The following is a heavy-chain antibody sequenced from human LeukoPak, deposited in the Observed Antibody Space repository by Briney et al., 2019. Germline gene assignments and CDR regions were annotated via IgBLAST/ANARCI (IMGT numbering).Heavy chain of an antibody. J-gene: IGHJ4*02. CDR3: AKDMTVTSPDVQSFDY. Sequence: PGRSLRLSCAASGFTFSSYAMHWVRQAPGKGLEWVAVISYDGSNKYYADSVKGRFTISRDNSKNTLYLQMNSLRAEDTAVYYCAKDMTVTSPDVQSFDYWGQGTLVTVSS. CDR1: GFTFSSYA. CDR2: ISYDGSNK. D-gene: IGHD1-14*01. V-gene: IGHV3-30*04.